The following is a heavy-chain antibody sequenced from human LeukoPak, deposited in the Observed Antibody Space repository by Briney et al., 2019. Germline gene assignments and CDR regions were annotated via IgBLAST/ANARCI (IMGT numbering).Heavy chain of an antibody. J-gene: IGHJ4*02. D-gene: IGHD2-21*01. V-gene: IGHV1-2*02. CDR3: AVAPGDY. CDR1: GGTFSSYA. Sequence: GSSVKVSCKASGGTFSSYAISWVRQAPGQGLEWMGWINPNSDYTFYAQKFQGRVTLTRDTSISTVYMELTTLTSDGTALYYCAVAPGDYWGQGTLVSVSA. CDR2: INPNSDYT.